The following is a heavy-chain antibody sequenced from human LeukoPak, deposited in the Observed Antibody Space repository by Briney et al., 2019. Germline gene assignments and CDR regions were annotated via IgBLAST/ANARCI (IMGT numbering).Heavy chain of an antibody. D-gene: IGHD3-3*01. J-gene: IGHJ5*02. CDR2: ISAYNGNT. CDR3: ARAGLITILGVAKKITCFAP. CDR1: GYTFTSYG. Sequence: GASVKVSCKASGYTFTSYGISWVRQAPGQGLEWMGWISAYNGNTNYAQKLQGRVTMTTDTSTSTAYMELRSLRSDDTAVYYCARAGLITILGVAKKITCFAPGAQGPLVTVSS. V-gene: IGHV1-18*01.